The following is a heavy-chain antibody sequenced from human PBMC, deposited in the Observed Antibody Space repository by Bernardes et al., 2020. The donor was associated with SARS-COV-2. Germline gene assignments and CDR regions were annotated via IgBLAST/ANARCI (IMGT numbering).Heavy chain of an antibody. Sequence: LALTCPVAGCSMSRYYWSWVRHPPWKGLERHGFIYIGSTNYNPSLTSRVTMSADTSKNQFSLKLSSVTAADTAVYYCARRQYSGSDLGLDYWGQGILVTISS. CDR2: IYIGST. CDR3: ARRQYSGSDLGLDY. CDR1: GCSMSRYY. J-gene: IGHJ4*02. V-gene: IGHV4-4*09. D-gene: IGHD5-12*01.